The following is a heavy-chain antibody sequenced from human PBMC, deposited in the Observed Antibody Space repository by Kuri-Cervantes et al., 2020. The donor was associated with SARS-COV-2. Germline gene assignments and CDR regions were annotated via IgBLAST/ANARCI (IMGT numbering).Heavy chain of an antibody. Sequence: ASVKVSCKASGYTFTGYYMLWVRQAPGQGLEWMGWINPNSGGTNYAQKFQGRVTMTRDTSISTAYMELSRLRSDDTAVYYCAREGEYQLLYSSGIYYYGMDVWGQGTTVTVSS. CDR3: AREGEYQLLYSSGIYYYGMDV. CDR2: INPNSGGT. D-gene: IGHD2-2*02. V-gene: IGHV1-2*02. J-gene: IGHJ6*02. CDR1: GYTFTGYY.